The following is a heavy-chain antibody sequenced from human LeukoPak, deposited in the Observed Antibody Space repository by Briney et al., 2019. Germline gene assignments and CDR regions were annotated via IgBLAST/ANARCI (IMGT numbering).Heavy chain of an antibody. CDR3: SRRYDYVWGSYRYGPNDY. CDR2: INPNSGGT. D-gene: IGHD3-16*02. CDR1: GYTFTGYY. V-gene: IGHV1-2*02. Sequence: ASVKVSCKASGYTFTGYYIHWVRQAPGQGLEWMGWINPNSGGTNYAQKFQVRVTMTRDTPISTAYMEWTRLRSDDTAVYYCSRRYDYVWGSYRYGPNDYWGQGTLVTVSS. J-gene: IGHJ4*02.